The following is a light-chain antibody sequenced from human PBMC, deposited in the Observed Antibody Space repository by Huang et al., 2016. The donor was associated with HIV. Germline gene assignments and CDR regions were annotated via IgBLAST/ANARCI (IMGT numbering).Light chain of an antibody. CDR1: QSLSSQ. CDR3: QQYNDWPLT. J-gene: IGKJ1*01. V-gene: IGKV3-15*01. Sequence: EIVMTQSPATLSVSPGARVTLSCRASQSLSSQLAWYQQKRGQAPRLLIYGVSTRATVIPARFSGSGSGTYFTLTINSLQSEDFATYYCQQYNDWPLTFGQGTEVEIK. CDR2: GVS.